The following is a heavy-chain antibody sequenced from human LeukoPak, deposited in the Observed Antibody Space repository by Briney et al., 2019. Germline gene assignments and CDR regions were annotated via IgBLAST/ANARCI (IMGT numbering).Heavy chain of an antibody. Sequence: GASVTVSFTASGYTFTTYHMHWVRQPPGQGLEWMGIINTSGGTTNYAQRFRSRVTITRDMSTSTVYMELSRLRSEDTAVYYCAREAITIFGVVRTQTTYGPHRFDPWGGGTLVTVSS. CDR1: GYTFTTYH. D-gene: IGHD3-3*01. CDR2: INTSGGTT. V-gene: IGHV1-46*01. J-gene: IGHJ5*02. CDR3: AREAITIFGVVRTQTTYGPHRFDP.